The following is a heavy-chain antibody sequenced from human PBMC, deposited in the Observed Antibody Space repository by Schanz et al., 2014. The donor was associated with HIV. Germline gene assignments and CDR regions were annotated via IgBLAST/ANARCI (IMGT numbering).Heavy chain of an antibody. Sequence: QVQLVQSGAEVKKPGSSVKVSCRASGGTFSIYAINWVRQAPGQGLEWMGGIIPIFGAVNYAQKFQGRVTITADESTSTAYMELSSLRSEDTAVYYCARGARDCSNGVCGGYYFDHWGQGSLVTVSS. CDR1: GGTFSIYA. D-gene: IGHD2-8*01. CDR2: IIPIFGAV. J-gene: IGHJ4*02. CDR3: ARGARDCSNGVCGGYYFDH. V-gene: IGHV1-69*01.